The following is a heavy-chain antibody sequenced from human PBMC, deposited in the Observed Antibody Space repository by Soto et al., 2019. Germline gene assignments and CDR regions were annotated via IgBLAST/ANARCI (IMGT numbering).Heavy chain of an antibody. CDR2: IYPGDSDT. CDR3: ARSVYCSSTSCYMKYIDY. D-gene: IGHD2-2*02. Sequence: GESLKISCKGSGYSFTSYWIGWVRQMPGKGLEWMGIIYPGDSDTRYSPSFQGQVTISADKSISTAYLQWSSLKASDTAMYYFARSVYCSSTSCYMKYIDYWGQGTLVTVSS. CDR1: GYSFTSYW. J-gene: IGHJ4*02. V-gene: IGHV5-51*01.